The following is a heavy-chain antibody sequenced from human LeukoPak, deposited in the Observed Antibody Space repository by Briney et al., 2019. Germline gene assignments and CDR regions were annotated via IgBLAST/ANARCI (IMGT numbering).Heavy chain of an antibody. J-gene: IGHJ4*02. D-gene: IGHD4-23*01. CDR1: GFTFSSYA. CDR3: ANARSFTVVTEVDY. CDR2: ISGSGGST. Sequence: PGGSLRLSCAASGFTFSSYAMSWVRQAPGKGLEWVSSISGSGGSTYYVDSVKGRFTISRDNSKNTLSLQMNSLRAEDTAVYYCANARSFTVVTEVDYWGQGTLVTVSS. V-gene: IGHV3-23*01.